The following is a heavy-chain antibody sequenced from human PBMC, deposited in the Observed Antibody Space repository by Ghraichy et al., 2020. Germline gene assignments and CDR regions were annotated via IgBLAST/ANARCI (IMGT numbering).Heavy chain of an antibody. CDR1: GFSLSTSGVG. J-gene: IGHJ5*02. V-gene: IGHV2-5*01. CDR3: AHMQQPTIKSRLSEYNWFDP. Sequence: SGPTLVKPTQTLTLTCTFSGFSLSTSGVGVGWIRQPPGKALEWLALIYWNDDKRYSPYLKSRLTITKDTSKNQVVLTMTNMDPVDTATYYCAHMQQPTIKSRLSEYNWFDPWGQGTLVTVSS. D-gene: IGHD5-12*01. CDR2: IYWNDDK.